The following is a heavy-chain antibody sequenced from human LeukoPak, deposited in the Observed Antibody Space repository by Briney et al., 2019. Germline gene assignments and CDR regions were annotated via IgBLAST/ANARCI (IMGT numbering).Heavy chain of an antibody. Sequence: SETLSLTCTVSGGSISNYWWSWIRQPPGKGLEWIGYVFDSGSTNYNPSLKSRVTISVGTSKKRFSLKVSSVTAADTAVYYCARGYSSSWNYLDYWGQGTLVTVSS. D-gene: IGHD6-13*01. J-gene: IGHJ4*02. V-gene: IGHV4-59*01. CDR1: GGSISNYW. CDR3: ARGYSSSWNYLDY. CDR2: VFDSGST.